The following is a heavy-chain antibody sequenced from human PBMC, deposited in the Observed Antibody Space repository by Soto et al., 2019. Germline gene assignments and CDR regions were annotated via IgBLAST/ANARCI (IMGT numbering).Heavy chain of an antibody. Sequence: PGGSLRLSCSASGFTFTDYALHWVRQTPGKGLQYVSSISNNGTSTYYADSVKGRFTISRDNSKNTLYLQVNSLRAEDTAVYYCVNPPASYYDSRAYYHVWGQGTLVTVSS. J-gene: IGHJ4*02. CDR1: GFTFTDYA. D-gene: IGHD3-22*01. V-gene: IGHV3-64D*06. CDR3: VNPPASYYDSRAYYHV. CDR2: ISNNGTST.